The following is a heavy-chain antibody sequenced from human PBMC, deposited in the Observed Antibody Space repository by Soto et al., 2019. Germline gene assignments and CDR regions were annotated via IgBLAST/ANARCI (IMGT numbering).Heavy chain of an antibody. V-gene: IGHV3-23*01. CDR1: GFTFSSYA. Sequence: PGGSLRLSCAASGFTFSSYAMSWVRQAPGKGLEWVSAISGSGSSTYYADSVKGRFTISRDNAKNTLYLQMNSLRAEDTAVYYCARRVWVAAAGTAWFDPWGQGTLVTVSS. J-gene: IGHJ5*02. CDR2: ISGSGSST. CDR3: ARRVWVAAAGTAWFDP. D-gene: IGHD6-13*01.